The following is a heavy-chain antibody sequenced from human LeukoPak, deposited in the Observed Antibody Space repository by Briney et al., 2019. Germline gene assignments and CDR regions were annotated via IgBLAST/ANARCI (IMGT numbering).Heavy chain of an antibody. Sequence: GGSLRLSCAASGFTFSSYAMHWVRQAPGKGLEWVAVISYDGSNKYYADSVKGRFTISRDNSKNTLYLQMNSLRAEDTAVYYCARVRYYYGSGSYYRWDWFDPWGQGTLVTVSS. D-gene: IGHD3-10*01. CDR2: ISYDGSNK. J-gene: IGHJ5*02. CDR1: GFTFSSYA. V-gene: IGHV3-30-3*01. CDR3: ARVRYYYGSGSYYRWDWFDP.